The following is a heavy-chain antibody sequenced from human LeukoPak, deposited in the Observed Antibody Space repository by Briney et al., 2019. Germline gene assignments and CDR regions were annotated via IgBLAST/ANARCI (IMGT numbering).Heavy chain of an antibody. J-gene: IGHJ4*02. CDR2: IGSNGDST. CDR1: GFTFSNYA. Sequence: GGSLRLSCAGSGFTFSNYAMYWVRQAPGKGLENVAGIGSNGDSTYYANSVRGRFTISRDNSKNTLFLQMGSLRAEDMAVYYCARGNVVGATRPFDYWGQGTLVTVSS. D-gene: IGHD1-26*01. CDR3: ARGNVVGATRPFDY. V-gene: IGHV3-64*01.